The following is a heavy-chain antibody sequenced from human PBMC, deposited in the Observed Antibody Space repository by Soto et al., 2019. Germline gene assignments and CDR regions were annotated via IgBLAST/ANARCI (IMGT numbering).Heavy chain of an antibody. Sequence: ASVKVSCKASGYTFTSYGISWVRQAPGQGLEWMGWISAYNGNTNYAQKLQGRVTMTTDTSTSTAYMELRSLRSDDTAVYYCARDGGYCSGGSCYKYSFDYWGQGTLVTLSS. CDR1: GYTFTSYG. D-gene: IGHD2-15*01. J-gene: IGHJ4*02. CDR2: ISAYNGNT. V-gene: IGHV1-18*01. CDR3: ARDGGYCSGGSCYKYSFDY.